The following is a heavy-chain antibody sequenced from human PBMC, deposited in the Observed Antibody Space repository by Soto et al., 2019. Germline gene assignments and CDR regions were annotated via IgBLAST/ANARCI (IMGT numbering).Heavy chain of an antibody. J-gene: IGHJ4*02. CDR2: ISYDGSNK. V-gene: IGHV3-30-3*01. D-gene: IGHD5-12*01. CDR1: GFTFSSYA. CDR3: AREGRWLQFAPFDY. Sequence: PGGSLRLSCAASGFTFSSYAMHWVRQAPGKGLEWVAVISYDGSNKYYADSVKGRFTISRDNSKNTLYLQMNSLRAEDTAVYYCAREGRWLQFAPFDYWGQGTLVTVSS.